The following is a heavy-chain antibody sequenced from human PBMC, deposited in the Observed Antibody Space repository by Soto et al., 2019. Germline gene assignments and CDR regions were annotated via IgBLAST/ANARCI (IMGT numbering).Heavy chain of an antibody. D-gene: IGHD5-12*01. J-gene: IGHJ4*02. CDR1: GFTFDDYA. Sequence: EVQLVESGGGLVQPGRSLRLSCEASGFTFDDYAMHWVRQAPGKGLEGVSGITWNSGSIGYADSVKGRFIISRDNAKNSLYLQMNSLRADDTALYYCARDHSGSGASEADYWGQGTLGIVS. CDR2: ITWNSGSI. V-gene: IGHV3-9*01. CDR3: ARDHSGSGASEADY.